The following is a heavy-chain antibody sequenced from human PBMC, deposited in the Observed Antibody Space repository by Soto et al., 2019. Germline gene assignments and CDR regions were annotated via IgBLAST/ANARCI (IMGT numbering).Heavy chain of an antibody. V-gene: IGHV1-8*01. CDR3: ARGVPSWAASKRWNWFDP. CDR1: GYTFTSYD. CDR2: MNPNSGNT. D-gene: IGHD6-13*01. J-gene: IGHJ5*02. Sequence: ASAKVSCKASGYTFTSYDINWVRQATGQGLEWMGWMNPNSGNTGYAQKFQGRVTMTMNTSISTAYMELSSLRSEDTAVYYCARGVPSWAASKRWNWFDPWGQGTLVTVSS.